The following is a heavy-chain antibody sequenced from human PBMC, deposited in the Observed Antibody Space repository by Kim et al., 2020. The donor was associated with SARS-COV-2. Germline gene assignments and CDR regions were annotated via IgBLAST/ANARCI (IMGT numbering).Heavy chain of an antibody. CDR3: ASPGDYGDYDPYYFDY. D-gene: IGHD4-17*01. J-gene: IGHJ4*02. Sequence: VKGRFTISRDNSKNTLYLQMNSLRAEDTAVYYCASPGDYGDYDPYYFDYWGQGTLVTVSS. V-gene: IGHV3-30*01.